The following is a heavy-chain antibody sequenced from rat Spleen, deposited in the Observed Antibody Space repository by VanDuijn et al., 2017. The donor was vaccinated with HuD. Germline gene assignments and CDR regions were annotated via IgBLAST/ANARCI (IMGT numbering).Heavy chain of an antibody. CDR3: ASRTGSSWYFDF. J-gene: IGHJ1*01. CDR2: ISTGGGNT. D-gene: IGHD5-1*01. CDR1: GFSFSNYY. V-gene: IGHV5-25*01. Sequence: EVQLVESGGGLVRPGRSLKLSCAASGFSFSNYYMAWVRQAPTKGLEWVASISTGGGNTYYRDSVKGRFTISRDNAKSTLYMQMDSLRSEDTATYYCASRTGSSWYFDFWGPGTMVTVSS.